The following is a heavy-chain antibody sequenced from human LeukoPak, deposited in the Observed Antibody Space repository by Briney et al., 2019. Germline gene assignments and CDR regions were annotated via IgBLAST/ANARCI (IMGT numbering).Heavy chain of an antibody. CDR2: ISAGAGT. D-gene: IGHD6-13*01. J-gene: IGHJ4*02. V-gene: IGHV3-23*01. Sequence: GGSLRLSCAASGFTFSSYAMTWVRQAPGKGLERVSGISAGAGTYYADSVTGRFTVSRDNSKNILYLQMNSLRAEDTAVYYCAKEPRYSSSWYGDYWGQGTLVTVSS. CDR1: GFTFSSYA. CDR3: AKEPRYSSSWYGDY.